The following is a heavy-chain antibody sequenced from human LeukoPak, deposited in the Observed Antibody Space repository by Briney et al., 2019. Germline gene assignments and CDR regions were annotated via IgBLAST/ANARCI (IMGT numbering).Heavy chain of an antibody. CDR3: AKLARSYGDYLSDY. Sequence: GGSLRLSCAASGFTFSHLGMHWVRQAPGEGLEWVAFIRYDGSNEYYADTVKGRFTISRDNSKNTLYLQMNSLRAEDTAVYYCAKLARSYGDYLSDYWGQGTLVTVSS. V-gene: IGHV3-30*02. J-gene: IGHJ4*02. CDR2: IRYDGSNE. CDR1: GFTFSHLG. D-gene: IGHD4-17*01.